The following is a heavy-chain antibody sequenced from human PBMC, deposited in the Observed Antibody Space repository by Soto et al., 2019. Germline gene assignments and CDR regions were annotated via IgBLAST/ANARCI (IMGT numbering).Heavy chain of an antibody. CDR1: GFTFSSYS. J-gene: IGHJ4*02. D-gene: IGHD4-4*01. V-gene: IGHV3-48*01. CDR2: ISSSSTI. Sequence: GGSLRLSCAASGFTFSSYSMNWVRQAPGKGLEWVSYISSSSTIYYADSVKGRFTISRDNAKNSLYLQMNSLRAEDTAVYYCARDSDYSNYFDYWGQGTLVTVSS. CDR3: ARDSDYSNYFDY.